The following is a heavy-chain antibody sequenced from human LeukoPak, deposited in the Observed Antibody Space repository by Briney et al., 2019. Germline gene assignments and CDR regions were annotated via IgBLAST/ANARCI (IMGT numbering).Heavy chain of an antibody. D-gene: IGHD3-3*01. Sequence: PSKTLSLTCAVYGGSFSGYYWSWIRQPPGKGLEWIGQINHSARPNYNPSLKPRPTISVDSSHNLFSLKLSSVPAADTAVYYCARADYDFWSGYFYWRQGTLVTVSS. J-gene: IGHJ4*02. CDR2: INHSARP. CDR1: GGSFSGYY. V-gene: IGHV4-34*01. CDR3: ARADYDFWSGYFY.